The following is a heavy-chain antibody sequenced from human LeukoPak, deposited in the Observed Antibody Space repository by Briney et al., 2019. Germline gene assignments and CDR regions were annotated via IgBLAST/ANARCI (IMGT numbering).Heavy chain of an antibody. Sequence: PGGSLRLSCAASGFSFSSYAMTWVRQAPGKGLEWVSVISGSGDSTYDADSVKGRFTISRDNSKNTLYLQMNSLRDEDTAVYYCANVGDYGGANWFDPWGQGTLVTVSS. D-gene: IGHD4-23*01. J-gene: IGHJ5*02. CDR1: GFSFSSYA. V-gene: IGHV3-23*01. CDR2: ISGSGDST. CDR3: ANVGDYGGANWFDP.